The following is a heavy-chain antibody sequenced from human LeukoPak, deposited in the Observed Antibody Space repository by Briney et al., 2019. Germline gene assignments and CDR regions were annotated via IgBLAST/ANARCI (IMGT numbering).Heavy chain of an antibody. V-gene: IGHV3-20*04. CDR3: ARELAAGGTVGWFDP. CDR1: GFTFDDYG. Sequence: GGSLRLSCAASGFTFDDYGMSWVRQAPGKGLEWVSGINWNGGSTGYADSVKGRFTISRDNAKNSLSLQMNSLRAEDTAFYYCARELAAGGTVGWFDPWGQGTLVTVSS. D-gene: IGHD6-13*01. CDR2: INWNGGST. J-gene: IGHJ5*02.